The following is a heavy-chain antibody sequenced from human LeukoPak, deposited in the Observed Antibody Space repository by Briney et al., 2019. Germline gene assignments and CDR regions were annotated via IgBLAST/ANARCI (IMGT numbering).Heavy chain of an antibody. Sequence: ASVKVSCKASGYTFTSYGISWVRQAPGQGLEWMGWISAYNGNTNYAQKLQGRVTMTTDTSTSTAYMELRSLRSDDTAVYYCARDREWLSYYYGMDVWGQGTTVTVSS. V-gene: IGHV1-18*01. CDR1: GYTFTSYG. CDR2: ISAYNGNT. D-gene: IGHD3-3*01. CDR3: ARDREWLSYYYGMDV. J-gene: IGHJ6*02.